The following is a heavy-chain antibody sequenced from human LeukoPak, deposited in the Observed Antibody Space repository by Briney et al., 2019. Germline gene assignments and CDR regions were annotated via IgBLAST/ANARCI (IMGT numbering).Heavy chain of an antibody. Sequence: PGGSLRLSCAASGFTFSSYWMSWVRQAPGKGLEWVGRIKSKTDGGTTDYAAPVKGRFTISRDDSKNTLYLQMNSLKTEDTAVYYCTTEWFGELLYNYWGQGTLVTVSS. J-gene: IGHJ4*02. CDR1: GFTFSSYW. CDR2: IKSKTDGGTT. D-gene: IGHD3-10*01. CDR3: TTEWFGELLYNY. V-gene: IGHV3-15*01.